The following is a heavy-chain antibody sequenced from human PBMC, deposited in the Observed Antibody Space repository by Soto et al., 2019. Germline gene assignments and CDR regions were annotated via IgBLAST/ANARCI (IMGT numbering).Heavy chain of an antibody. V-gene: IGHV5-51*01. D-gene: IGHD7-27*01. CDR1: GYIFTRYW. Sequence: PGESLKISCKASGYIFTRYWIGWVRQMPGKGLELMGIVFPDDSDVRYSPSFQGQVTISADKSLNTAYLQWSALKASDSAMYFCARHLTGDRGRGMDVWGQGTTVTVSS. J-gene: IGHJ6*02. CDR2: VFPDDSDV. CDR3: ARHLTGDRGRGMDV.